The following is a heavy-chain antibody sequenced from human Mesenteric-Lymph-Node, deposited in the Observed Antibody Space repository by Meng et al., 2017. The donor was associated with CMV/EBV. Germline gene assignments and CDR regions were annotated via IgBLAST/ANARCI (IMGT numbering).Heavy chain of an antibody. CDR1: GFTFSSYT. V-gene: IGHV3-48*04. D-gene: IGHD3-16*01. J-gene: IGHJ4*02. Sequence: GESLKISCAASGFTFSSYTMHWVRQAPGKGLEWISYISGAGNNKYYADSVKGRFTISRDNAQNSLYLQMNSLRAEDTAVYYCARDFAGSWVGSNYFDYWGQGTLVTVSS. CDR3: ARDFAGSWVGSNYFDY. CDR2: ISGAGNNK.